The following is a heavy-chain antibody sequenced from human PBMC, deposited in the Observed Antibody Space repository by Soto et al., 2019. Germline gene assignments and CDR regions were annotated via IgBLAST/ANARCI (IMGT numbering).Heavy chain of an antibody. D-gene: IGHD5-12*01. CDR3: ARGGYSSFAN. V-gene: IGHV3-7*01. Sequence: EVQVVESGGGLVQPGGSLRLSCAASGVTFSTYLMSWVRQAPGKGLEWVANIKEDGSKKYYVDSVKGRCTISRDNARNSLFLKTNSLRVEETAMFYGARGGYSSFANWGQGTLVTVAS. CDR2: IKEDGSKK. CDR1: GVTFSTYL. J-gene: IGHJ4*02.